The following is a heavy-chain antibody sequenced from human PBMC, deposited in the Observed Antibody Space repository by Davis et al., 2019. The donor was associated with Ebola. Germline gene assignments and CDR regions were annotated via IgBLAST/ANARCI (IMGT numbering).Heavy chain of an antibody. J-gene: IGHJ4*02. D-gene: IGHD3-22*01. V-gene: IGHV6-1*01. Sequence: HSQTLSLTCAISGDSVSINSAGWNWIRQSPSRGLEWLGRTYFNSKYYSDYAVSVRGRITINADPSKNQFSLQLNSVTPEDTAVYYCARGWLRSGLDYWGQGILVTVSS. CDR3: ARGWLRSGLDY. CDR2: TYFNSKYYS. CDR1: GDSVSINSAG.